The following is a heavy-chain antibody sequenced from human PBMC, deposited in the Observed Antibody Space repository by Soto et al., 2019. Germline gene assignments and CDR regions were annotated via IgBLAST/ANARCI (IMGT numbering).Heavy chain of an antibody. CDR3: ARGARGVGRNWFDP. D-gene: IGHD1-26*01. CDR2: IWYDGSNK. Sequence: QVQLVESGGGVVQPGRSLRLSCAASGFTFSSYGMHWVRQAPGKGLEWVAVIWYDGSNKYYADSVKGRFTISRDNSKNTLDLQMNSLRAEDTAVYYCARGARGVGRNWFDPWGQGTLVTVSS. J-gene: IGHJ5*02. CDR1: GFTFSSYG. V-gene: IGHV3-33*01.